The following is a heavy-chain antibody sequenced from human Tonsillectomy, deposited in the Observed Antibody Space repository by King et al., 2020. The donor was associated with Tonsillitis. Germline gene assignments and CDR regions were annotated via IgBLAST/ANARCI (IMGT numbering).Heavy chain of an antibody. CDR2: ISNYGGST. CDR1: GFTFSNYA. D-gene: IGHD3-10*01. CDR3: CITLLQRVLTGAFDI. Sequence: VQLVESGGGLVQPGGSLRLSCSASGFTFSNYAMHLVRQAPGKGLEYVSAISNYGGSTYYADSVKGRFTIPRDNSKNTVYLQMSSLRAEDTAVYYCCITLLQRVLTGAFDIWGQGTMVTVSS. V-gene: IGHV3-64D*06. J-gene: IGHJ3*02.